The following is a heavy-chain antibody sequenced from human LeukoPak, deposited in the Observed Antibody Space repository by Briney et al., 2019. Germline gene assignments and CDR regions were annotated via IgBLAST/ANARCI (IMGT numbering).Heavy chain of an antibody. D-gene: IGHD7-27*01. J-gene: IGHJ4*02. CDR3: ARDPLPWGPFDY. Sequence: GSSVKVSCKASGGTFSGYAISWVRQAPGQGLEWMGWISAYNGNTNYAQKLQGRVTMTTDTSTSTAYMELRSLRSDDTAVYYCARDPLPWGPFDYWGQGTLVTVSS. V-gene: IGHV1-18*01. CDR2: ISAYNGNT. CDR1: GGTFSGYA.